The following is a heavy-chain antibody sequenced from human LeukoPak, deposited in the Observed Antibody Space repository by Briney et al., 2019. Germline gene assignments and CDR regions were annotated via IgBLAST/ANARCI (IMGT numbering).Heavy chain of an antibody. V-gene: IGHV3-30*19. CDR2: IGYDESKK. D-gene: IGHD3-3*01. Sequence: GRSLRLSCEASGFTFNNFGMHWVRQAPGKGLEWVAFIGYDESKKYYAESVKGRFTISRDDSKNTLYLQMSALKTEDTAVYYCARGVANAYYDFWSGTGQYFDHWGQGTLVTVSS. CDR1: GFTFNNFG. CDR3: ARGVANAYYDFWSGTGQYFDH. J-gene: IGHJ4*02.